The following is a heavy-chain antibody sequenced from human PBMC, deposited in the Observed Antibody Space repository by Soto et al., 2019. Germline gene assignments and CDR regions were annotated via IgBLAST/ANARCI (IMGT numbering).Heavy chain of an antibody. CDR1: GYSFTSYW. CDR3: ATRTGNYGDYEQPNDAFDI. V-gene: IGHV5-51*01. Sequence: GESLKISCKGSGYSFTSYWIGWVRQMPGKGLEWMGIIYPGDSDTRYSPSFQGQVTISADKSISTAYLQWSSLKASDTAMYYCATRTGNYGDYEQPNDAFDIWGQGTMVTVSS. CDR2: IYPGDSDT. J-gene: IGHJ3*02. D-gene: IGHD4-17*01.